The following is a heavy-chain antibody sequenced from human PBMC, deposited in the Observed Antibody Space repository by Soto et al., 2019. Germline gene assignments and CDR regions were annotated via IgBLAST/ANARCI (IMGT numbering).Heavy chain of an antibody. CDR1: GFTFSSQP. Sequence: GGSLRLSCAASGFTFSSQPMGWVRQAPGKGLEWVSTITASGGATYYADSVKGRFTFSRDNSKNTLYLQMNSLRAEDTAIYYCAKGFLTNGWYLNWGQGTLVTVSS. D-gene: IGHD6-19*01. CDR3: AKGFLTNGWYLN. V-gene: IGHV3-23*01. CDR2: ITASGGAT. J-gene: IGHJ4*02.